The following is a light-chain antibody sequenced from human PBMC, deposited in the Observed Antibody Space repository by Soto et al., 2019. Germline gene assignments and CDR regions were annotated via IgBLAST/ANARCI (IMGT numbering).Light chain of an antibody. J-gene: IGKJ5*01. CDR1: QSVSSY. Sequence: EIVLTQSPATLSLSPGERATLSCRASQSVSSYLAWYQQKPGQAPRLLIYDASNRATGIPARFSGSGSGTDVTLTISSLEHEDFAVYYCQQRSNWPTFGQGTRLEIK. V-gene: IGKV3-11*01. CDR2: DAS. CDR3: QQRSNWPT.